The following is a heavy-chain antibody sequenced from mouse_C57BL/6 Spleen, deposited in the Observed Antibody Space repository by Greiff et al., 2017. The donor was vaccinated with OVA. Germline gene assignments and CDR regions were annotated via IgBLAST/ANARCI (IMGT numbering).Heavy chain of an antibody. CDR2: ISSGSSTI. D-gene: IGHD1-1*01. CDR1: GFTFSDYG. Sequence: EVQLMESGGGLVKPGGSLKLSCAASGFTFSDYGMHWVRQAPEKGLEWVAYISSGSSTIYYADTVKGRFTITRDNAKNTLFLQLTSLRSEDTAMYYCARPTVVARCYAMGCWGQGPSVTVS. V-gene: IGHV5-17*01. CDR3: ARPTVVARCYAMGC. J-gene: IGHJ4*01.